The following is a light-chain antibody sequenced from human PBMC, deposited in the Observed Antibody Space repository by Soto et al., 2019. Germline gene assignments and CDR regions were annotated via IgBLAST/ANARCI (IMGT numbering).Light chain of an antibody. CDR3: QQYNNWPPIT. CDR1: QSVRSN. Sequence: DIVMTQSPAALSVSPWERVTLSCRASQSVRSNVAWYQQKPGQSPRLPIYGASTRATGIPARFSGSGSGTEFTLTISSLQSEDFAVYYCQQYNNWPPITFGQGTRLEIK. V-gene: IGKV3-15*01. CDR2: GAS. J-gene: IGKJ5*01.